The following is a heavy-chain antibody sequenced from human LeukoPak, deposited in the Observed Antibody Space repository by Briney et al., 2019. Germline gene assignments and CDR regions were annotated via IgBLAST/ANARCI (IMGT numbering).Heavy chain of an antibody. Sequence: ASVKVSCKTSGYNFASYGISWVRQAPGQGLEWMGWISPYNGNSNYAQKVQGRVTMTTDTSTRTIYMELRSLRSDDTAVYYCARDALRTVVPAAMTFWFDPWGQGTLVTVSS. CDR2: ISPYNGNS. J-gene: IGHJ5*02. D-gene: IGHD2-2*01. CDR1: GYNFASYG. V-gene: IGHV1-18*01. CDR3: ARDALRTVVPAAMTFWFDP.